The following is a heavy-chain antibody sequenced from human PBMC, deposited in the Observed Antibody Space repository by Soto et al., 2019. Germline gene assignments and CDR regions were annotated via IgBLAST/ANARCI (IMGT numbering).Heavy chain of an antibody. J-gene: IGHJ4*02. Sequence: QVQLVQSGADVKKPGSSVKVSCQASGVTFSSETLGWVRQAPGQGLEWVGGIIPLFGTASYAQKFQGRVTITADESTSTVYMELSSLRSDATAVYFCATELGENPASPFDAWGQGTQVTVSS. CDR3: ATELGENPASPFDA. V-gene: IGHV1-69*01. CDR1: GVTFSSET. D-gene: IGHD3-10*01. CDR2: IIPLFGTA.